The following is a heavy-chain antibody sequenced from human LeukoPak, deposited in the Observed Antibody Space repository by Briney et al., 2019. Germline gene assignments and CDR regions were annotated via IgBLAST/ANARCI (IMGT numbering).Heavy chain of an antibody. D-gene: IGHD3-10*01. J-gene: IGHJ6*03. Sequence: PSETLSLTCAVYGGSFSGYYWSWIRQPPGKGLEWIGEINHSVSTNNNPSLKSRGTISVDTSKNQSSLKLSSVTAADTAVYYCAVGRLWFGETRDYYSYMDVWGKGTTVTVSS. V-gene: IGHV4-34*04. CDR2: INHSVST. CDR1: GGSFSGYY. CDR3: AVGRLWFGETRDYYSYMDV.